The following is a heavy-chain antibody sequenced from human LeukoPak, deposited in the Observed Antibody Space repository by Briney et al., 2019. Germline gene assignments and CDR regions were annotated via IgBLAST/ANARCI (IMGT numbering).Heavy chain of an antibody. CDR2: IYYSGST. D-gene: IGHD4-17*01. V-gene: IGHV4-39*01. CDR3: ARVYPTTVTTGHWFDP. J-gene: IGHJ5*02. CDR1: GGSISSSSYY. Sequence: SETLSLTCTVSGGSISSSSYYWGWIRLPPGKGLEWIGSIYYSGSTYYNPSLKSRVTISVDTSKDQFSLKLSSVTAADTAVYYCARVYPTTVTTGHWFDPWGQGTLVTVSS.